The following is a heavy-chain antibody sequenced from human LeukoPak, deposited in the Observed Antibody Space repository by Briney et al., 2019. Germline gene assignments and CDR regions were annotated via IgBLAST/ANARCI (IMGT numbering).Heavy chain of an antibody. V-gene: IGHV4-34*01. CDR3: ARAHYVWGSYRPFDY. CDR1: GGSFSGYY. D-gene: IGHD3-16*02. J-gene: IGHJ4*02. CDR2: INHSGST. Sequence: SETLSLTCAVYGGSFSGYYWSWIRQPPGKGLEWIGEINHSGSTNYNPSLKSRVTISVDTSKNQFSLKLSSVTAADTAAYYCARAHYVWGSYRPFDYWGQGTLVTVSS.